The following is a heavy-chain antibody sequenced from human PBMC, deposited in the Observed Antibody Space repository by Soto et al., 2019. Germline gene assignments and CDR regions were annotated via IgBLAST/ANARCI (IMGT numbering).Heavy chain of an antibody. J-gene: IGHJ6*02. CDR2: INPKSGDT. D-gene: IGHD1-20*01. Sequence: QVQLVQSGAELKKPGASVKVSCKASGYSFSDYYVHWVRQAPGQGLEWMGWINPKSGDTRFAQKFQVRVAMTRDTSTSTAYMELSGLTSDDTAVSYCARVKVVGVTGTWDYGMDVWGQGTTVT. CDR1: GYSFSDYY. CDR3: ARVKVVGVTGTWDYGMDV. V-gene: IGHV1-2*02.